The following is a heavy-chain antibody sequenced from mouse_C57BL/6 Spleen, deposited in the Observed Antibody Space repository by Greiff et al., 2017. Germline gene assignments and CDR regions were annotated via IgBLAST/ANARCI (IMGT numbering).Heavy chain of an antibody. Sequence: QVQLQQPGAELVMPGASVKLSCKASGYTFTSYWMHWVKQRPAQGLEWIGEIDPSDSYTNYNQKFKGKSTLTVDKSSSTAYMQLSSLTSEDSAVYYCAAIYYYGSSDAMDYWGQGTSVTVSS. D-gene: IGHD1-1*01. CDR2: IDPSDSYT. CDR3: AAIYYYGSSDAMDY. CDR1: GYTFTSYW. J-gene: IGHJ4*01. V-gene: IGHV1-69*01.